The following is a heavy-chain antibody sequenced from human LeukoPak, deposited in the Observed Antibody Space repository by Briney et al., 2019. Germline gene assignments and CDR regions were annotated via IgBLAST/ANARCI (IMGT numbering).Heavy chain of an antibody. J-gene: IGHJ4*02. CDR2: IFYSGST. CDR3: ARQPYMLGAYYFDY. V-gene: IGHV4-59*08. Sequence: SETLSLTCTVSGGSMSSYYGSWIRQPPGKGLEWIGYIFYSGSTNYNPSLKSRVTLSVDTSKNQFSLKLGSVTAADTAVYYCARQPYMLGAYYFDYWGQGTLVTVSS. D-gene: IGHD1-26*01. CDR1: GGSMSSYY.